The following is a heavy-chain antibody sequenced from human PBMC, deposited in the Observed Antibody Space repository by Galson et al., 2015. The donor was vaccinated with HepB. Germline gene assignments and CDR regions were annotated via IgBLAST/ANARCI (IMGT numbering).Heavy chain of an antibody. V-gene: IGHV5-10-1*01. CDR1: GYIFTRFW. CDR2: IDPSDSFT. CDR3: ARRDYSSYYYYGMDV. D-gene: IGHD2-2*01. Sequence: QSGAEVKKPGESLKISCQGSGYIFTRFWISWVRQMPGKGLEWMGRIDPSDSFTNYSPSFQGHVTISADKSVNTVYLQWSSLKASDAATYYCARRDYSSYYYYGMDVWGQGTTVTVSS. J-gene: IGHJ6*02.